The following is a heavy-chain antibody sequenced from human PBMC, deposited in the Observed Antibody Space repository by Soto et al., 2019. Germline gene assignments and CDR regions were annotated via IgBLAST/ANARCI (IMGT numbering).Heavy chain of an antibody. CDR3: AKDVAVAGMWYFDY. Sequence: GGSLRLSCAASGFTFSSHAMSWVRQAPGKGLEWVSAISGSGSDTHYAESVKGRFTISRDNSKNTVYLQMSSLRADDTAVYYCAKDVAVAGMWYFDYWGQGTLVTVSS. CDR2: ISGSGSDT. J-gene: IGHJ4*02. CDR1: GFTFSSHA. D-gene: IGHD6-19*01. V-gene: IGHV3-23*01.